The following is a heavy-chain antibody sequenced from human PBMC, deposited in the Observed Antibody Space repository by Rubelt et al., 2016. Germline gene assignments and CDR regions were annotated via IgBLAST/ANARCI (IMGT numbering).Heavy chain of an antibody. Sequence: WVSSISSSSGYIYYADSVKGRFTISRDNSKNTLYLQMNSLRAEDTAVYYCAKDQCSSTSCYTYYYGMDVWGQGTTVTVSS. D-gene: IGHD2-2*02. J-gene: IGHJ6*02. V-gene: IGHV3-21*01. CDR3: AKDQCSSTSCYTYYYGMDV. CDR2: ISSSSGYI.